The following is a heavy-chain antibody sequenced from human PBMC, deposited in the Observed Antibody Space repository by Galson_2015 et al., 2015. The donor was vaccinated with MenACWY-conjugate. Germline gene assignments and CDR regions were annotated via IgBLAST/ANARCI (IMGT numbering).Heavy chain of an antibody. J-gene: IGHJ4*02. CDR3: AKARRGRVVVTATTDY. Sequence: CKASGYTFTSYGVSWVRQAPGQGLERMGWISAYNGVTNYAQKLQGRVSMTTDTSTTSAYVELRSLTSEDTAVYYCAKARRGRVVVTATTDYWGQGTLVTVSS. CDR2: ISAYNGVT. D-gene: IGHD2-21*02. CDR1: GYTFTSYG. V-gene: IGHV1-18*01.